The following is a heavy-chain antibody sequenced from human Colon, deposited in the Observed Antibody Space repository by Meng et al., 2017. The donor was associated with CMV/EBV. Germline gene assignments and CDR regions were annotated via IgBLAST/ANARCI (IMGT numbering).Heavy chain of an antibody. J-gene: IGHJ4*02. V-gene: IGHV3-11*01. D-gene: IGHD6-6*01. CDR3: AKDGDKAQLAAY. Sequence: GESLKISCAASGFRFSDYYMNWIRQAPGRGLEWIAYISGGGSTIVYADSVKARFTISRDNAKNTLYLQMNSLRGDDTAVYYCAKDGDKAQLAAYWGQGTLVTVSS. CDR1: GFRFSDYY. CDR2: ISGGGSTI.